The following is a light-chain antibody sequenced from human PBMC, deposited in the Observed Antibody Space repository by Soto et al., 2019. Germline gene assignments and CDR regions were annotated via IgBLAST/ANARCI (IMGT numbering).Light chain of an antibody. CDR1: RGISNY. CDR2: AAS. J-gene: IGKJ1*01. CDR3: QKYSTAPWR. Sequence: DIQMTQSPSSLSASVGDRVTINCRASRGISNYLAWYQQRPGKVPKLLIYAASTLQSGVPSRFSGSGSGTDFSLTISSLQPEDVATYYCQKYSTAPWRFGQGTKVEIK. V-gene: IGKV1-27*01.